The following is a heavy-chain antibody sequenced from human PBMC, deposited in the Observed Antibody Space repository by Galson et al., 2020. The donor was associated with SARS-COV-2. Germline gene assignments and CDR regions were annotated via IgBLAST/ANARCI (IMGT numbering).Heavy chain of an antibody. Sequence: GESLKISCKGSGYTFSTNWIGWVRQMPGKGLEWMGVIYPDDSHTTYSPAFQGQVTISADKSISTAYLQWSRLNASDTAIYYCARQGRMAARPWDNYYMAVWGEGTTVIVSS. CDR2: IYPDDSHT. V-gene: IGHV5-51*01. J-gene: IGHJ6*03. CDR3: ARQGRMAARPWDNYYMAV. D-gene: IGHD6-6*01. CDR1: GYTFSTNW.